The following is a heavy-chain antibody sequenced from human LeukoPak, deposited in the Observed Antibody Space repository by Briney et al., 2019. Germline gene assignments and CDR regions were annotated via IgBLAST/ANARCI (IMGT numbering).Heavy chain of an antibody. CDR3: ARDRFGRGRFLEWLPFDY. V-gene: IGHV3-48*03. CDR1: GFTFSSYE. CDR2: ISSSGSTI. D-gene: IGHD3-3*01. J-gene: IGHJ4*02. Sequence: GGSLRLSCAASGFTFSSYEMNWVRQAPGKGLEWVSYISSSGSTIYYADSVKGRFTISRDNAKNSLYLQMNSLRAEDTAVYYCARDRFGRGRFLEWLPFDYWGQGTLVTVSS.